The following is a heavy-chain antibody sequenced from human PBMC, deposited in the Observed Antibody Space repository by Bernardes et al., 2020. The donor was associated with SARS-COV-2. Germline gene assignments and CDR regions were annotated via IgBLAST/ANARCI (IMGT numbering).Heavy chain of an antibody. CDR3: ARGVTAAGKTPLIDY. CDR1: GFTFSSYD. CDR2: IATTGDT. J-gene: IGHJ4*02. D-gene: IGHD6-13*01. Sequence: GGSLRLSCAASGFTFSSYDFHWVRQVTGKGLEWVSAIATTGDTYYAGSVKGRFTISRDNARKSFFLQMNTLTAGDTAVYYCARGVTAAGKTPLIDYWGQGTLVTVSS. V-gene: IGHV3-13*01.